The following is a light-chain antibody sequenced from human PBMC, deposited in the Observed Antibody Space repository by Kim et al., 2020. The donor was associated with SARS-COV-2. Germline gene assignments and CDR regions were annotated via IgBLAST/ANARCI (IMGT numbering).Light chain of an antibody. J-gene: IGLJ3*02. CDR3: QVWDSSSDHPV. CDR2: YDS. Sequence: SSELTQPPSVPVAPGKTARITCGGNNIGSKSVHWYQQKPGQAPVLVIYYDSDRPSGIPERFSGSNSGNTATLTISRVEAGDEADYYCQVWDSSSDHPVFG. CDR1: NIGSKS. V-gene: IGLV3-21*04.